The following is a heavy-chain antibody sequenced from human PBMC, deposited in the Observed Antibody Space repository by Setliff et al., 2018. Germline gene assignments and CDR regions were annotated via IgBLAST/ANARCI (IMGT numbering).Heavy chain of an antibody. CDR3: AREGQQLADY. D-gene: IGHD6-13*01. J-gene: IGHJ4*02. Sequence: ASVKVSCKASGYSLTSYVMNWVRQAPGQGLEWMGWINPNSGGTNYAQKFQGWVTMTRDTSASTAYMELSSLRSEDTAVYYCAREGQQLADYWGQGTLVTVS. CDR1: GYSLTSYV. CDR2: INPNSGGT. V-gene: IGHV1-2*04.